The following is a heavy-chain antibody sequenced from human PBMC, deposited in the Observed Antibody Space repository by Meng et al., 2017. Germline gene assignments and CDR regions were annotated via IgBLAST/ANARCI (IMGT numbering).Heavy chain of an antibody. V-gene: IGHV2-5*02. CDR1: GFSLSTNGVG. CDR2: IYWDDDK. J-gene: IGHJ4*02. Sequence: QITFKESGPALLTPTQTLTLTCTFPGFSLSTNGVGVGCIRQPPGKALEWLALIYWDDDKRYSPSLKSRLTITKDTSKNQVVLTMTNMDPVDTATYYCAHEVDINLDYWGQGTLVTVSS. D-gene: IGHD5-12*01. CDR3: AHEVDINLDY.